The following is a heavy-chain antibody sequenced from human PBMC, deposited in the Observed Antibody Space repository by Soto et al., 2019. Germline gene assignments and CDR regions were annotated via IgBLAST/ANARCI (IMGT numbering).Heavy chain of an antibody. CDR2: ISSSSSYI. CDR1: GFTFSSYS. D-gene: IGHD3-22*01. V-gene: IGHV3-21*01. Sequence: GGSLRLSCAASGFTFSSYSMNWVRQAPGKGLEWVSSISSSSSYIYYADSVKGRFTISRDNAKNSLYLQMNSLRAEDTAVYYCARRWLLLPGAFDIWGQGTMVTVSS. CDR3: ARRWLLLPGAFDI. J-gene: IGHJ3*02.